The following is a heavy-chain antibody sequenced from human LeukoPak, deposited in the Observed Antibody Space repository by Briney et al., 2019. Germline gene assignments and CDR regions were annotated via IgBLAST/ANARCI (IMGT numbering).Heavy chain of an antibody. CDR2: INPNSGGT. CDR1: GYTFTGYY. Sequence: ASAKVSCKASGYTFTGYYMHWVRQAPGQGLEWMGWINPNSGGTNYAQKFQGRVTMTRDTSISTAYMELSRLRSDDTAVYYCARGGPVLLWFGELLYNWGQGTLVTVSS. J-gene: IGHJ4*02. D-gene: IGHD3-10*01. CDR3: ARGGPVLLWFGELLYN. V-gene: IGHV1-2*02.